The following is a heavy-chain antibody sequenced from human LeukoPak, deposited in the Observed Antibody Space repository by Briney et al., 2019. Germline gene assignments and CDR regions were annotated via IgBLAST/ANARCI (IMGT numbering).Heavy chain of an antibody. Sequence: GESLKISCKGSAVTFNDYWIGWVRQLPGKGLDWMGIIYPGDSETRYSPSFQGQVTMSVDKSINTAYLHWGSLKASDTAIYFCARLSTRLLDHWGQGTRVTVSS. CDR3: ARLSTRLLDH. J-gene: IGHJ4*02. V-gene: IGHV5-51*01. CDR2: IYPGDSET. CDR1: AVTFNDYW. D-gene: IGHD3-3*01.